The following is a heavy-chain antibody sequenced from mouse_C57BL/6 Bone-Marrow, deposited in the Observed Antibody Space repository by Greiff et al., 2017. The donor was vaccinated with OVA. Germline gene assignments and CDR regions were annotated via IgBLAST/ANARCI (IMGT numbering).Heavy chain of an antibody. V-gene: IGHV1-81*01. CDR3: ASDGSSRRHYFDY. CDR2: IYPRSGNN. CDR1: GYTFTSYG. D-gene: IGHD1-1*01. J-gene: IGHJ2*01. Sequence: VKLQQSGAELARPGASVKLSCKASGYTFTSYGISWVKQRTGQGLEWIGEIYPRSGNNYYNEKFKGKGTLNDDKSSSTAYMELLSLTSEDSAVYVCASDGSSRRHYFDYWGQGTTLTVSS.